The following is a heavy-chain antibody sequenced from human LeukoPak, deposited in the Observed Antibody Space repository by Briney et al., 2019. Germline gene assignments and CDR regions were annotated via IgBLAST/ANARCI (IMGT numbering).Heavy chain of an antibody. J-gene: IGHJ5*02. Sequence: GASVKVSCKASGYTFTNYGISWVRQAPGQGLEWMGWISAYNGNTEYVQKFQGRVTITTDTSTSTAYMELRSLRSDDTAVYYCARDLGRGRDWFDPWGQGTLVTVSS. V-gene: IGHV1-18*01. CDR3: ARDLGRGRDWFDP. CDR2: ISAYNGNT. D-gene: IGHD3-16*01. CDR1: GYTFTNYG.